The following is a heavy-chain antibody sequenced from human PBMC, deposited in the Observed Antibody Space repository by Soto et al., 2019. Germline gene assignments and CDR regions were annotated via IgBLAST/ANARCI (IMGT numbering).Heavy chain of an antibody. V-gene: IGHV3-15*01. CDR3: TTDPGDYEDF. D-gene: IGHD4-17*01. J-gene: IGHJ4*02. Sequence: GGSLRLSCAASGVTFTNAWMSWVRQAPGKGLEWVGRIKNKADGGTTDYAAPVRGRFTISRDDSKNTLFLQMNSLKTEDTAIYYCTTDPGDYEDFWGQGALVTVSS. CDR1: GVTFTNAW. CDR2: IKNKADGGTT.